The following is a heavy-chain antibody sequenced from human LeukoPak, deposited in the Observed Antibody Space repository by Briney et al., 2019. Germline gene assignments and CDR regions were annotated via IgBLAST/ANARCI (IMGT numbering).Heavy chain of an antibody. V-gene: IGHV3-30*18. CDR2: ISYDGSNK. J-gene: IGHJ4*02. Sequence: GGSLRLSCAASGFTFSNYGMHWVRQAPGKGLEWVAVISYDGSNKYYTDSVKGRFTITRDNSKNTLYLQMNSLRAEDTAVYYCAKDRTAGYDGLVDYWGQGTLVTVSS. CDR1: GFTFSNYG. CDR3: AKDRTAGYDGLVDY. D-gene: IGHD5-12*01.